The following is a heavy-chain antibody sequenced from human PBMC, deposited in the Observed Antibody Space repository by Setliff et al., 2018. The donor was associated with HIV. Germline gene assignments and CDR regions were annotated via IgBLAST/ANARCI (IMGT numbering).Heavy chain of an antibody. CDR2: LHSSGDA. J-gene: IGHJ4*02. CDR3: ARGRGSSSSWPIDY. CDR1: GGSVSSSSYH. V-gene: IGHV4-61*10. D-gene: IGHD6-13*01. Sequence: SETLSLTCSVSGGSVSSSSYHWTWIRQPAGKGLEWIGHLHSSGDANYGPSLKSRVAMSLDTSKNQFSLKLSSVTAADTAVYFCARGRGSSSSWPIDYWGQGTLVTVSS.